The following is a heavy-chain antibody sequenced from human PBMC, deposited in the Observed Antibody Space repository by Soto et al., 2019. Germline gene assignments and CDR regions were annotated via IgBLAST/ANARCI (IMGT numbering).Heavy chain of an antibody. J-gene: IGHJ4*02. D-gene: IGHD3-3*01. Sequence: EVQLVESGGVVVQPGGSLRLSCAASGFTFDEYAMHWVRQPPGKGLEWVSHISWDGSNRYYADSVQGRFTISRDNSKYSLYLEMNSLRPEDTALYYCAKDISRGPTKNYDFWSGPDYWGQGTLVTVSS. CDR2: ISWDGSNR. CDR3: AKDISRGPTKNYDFWSGPDY. CDR1: GFTFDEYA. V-gene: IGHV3-43D*04.